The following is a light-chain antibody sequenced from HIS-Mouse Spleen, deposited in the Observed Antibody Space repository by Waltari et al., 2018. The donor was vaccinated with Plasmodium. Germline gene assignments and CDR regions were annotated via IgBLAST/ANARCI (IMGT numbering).Light chain of an antibody. CDR3: QQYNNWPLT. J-gene: IGKJ4*01. Sequence: EIVMTKSPATLSVSPGERANLSCRASQSFSSNLAWYQQKPGQAPRLLIYVASTRATGIPARFSGSGSGTEFTLTISSLQSEDFAVYYCQQYNNWPLTFGGGTKVEIK. CDR2: VAS. CDR1: QSFSSN. V-gene: IGKV3-15*01.